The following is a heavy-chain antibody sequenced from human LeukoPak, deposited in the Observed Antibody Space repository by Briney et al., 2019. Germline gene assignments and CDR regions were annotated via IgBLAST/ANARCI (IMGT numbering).Heavy chain of an antibody. V-gene: IGHV1-8*02. J-gene: IGHJ3*02. D-gene: IGHD2-15*01. CDR1: GYTFTGYY. Sequence: GASVKVSCKASGYTFTGYYMHWVRQAPGQGLEWMGWMNPNSGNTGYAQKFQGRVTMTRNTSISTAYMELSSLRSEDTAVYYCATQGVEDDAFDIWGQGTMVTVSS. CDR3: ATQGVEDDAFDI. CDR2: MNPNSGNT.